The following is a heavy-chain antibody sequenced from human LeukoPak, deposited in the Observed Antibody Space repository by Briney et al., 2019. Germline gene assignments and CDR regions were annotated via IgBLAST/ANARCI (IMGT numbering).Heavy chain of an antibody. Sequence: PGGSLRLSCAASGFIVSSNYMSWVRQAPGKGLEWIGEINHSGSTNYNPSLKSRVTISVDTSKNQFSLKLSSVTAADTAVYYCARGGYSYGYYAHYYGMDVWGQGTTVTVSS. D-gene: IGHD5-18*01. J-gene: IGHJ6*02. V-gene: IGHV4-34*01. CDR3: ARGGYSYGYYAHYYGMDV. CDR1: GFIVSSNY. CDR2: INHSGST.